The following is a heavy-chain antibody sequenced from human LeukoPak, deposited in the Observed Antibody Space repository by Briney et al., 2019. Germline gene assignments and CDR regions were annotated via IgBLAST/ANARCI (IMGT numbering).Heavy chain of an antibody. D-gene: IGHD3-22*01. CDR1: GYTFTGYY. CDR2: INPNRGGT. CDR3: ARGPYYYDTKYFQH. Sequence: ASVKVSCKASGYTFTGYYMDWGRQGPGQGGEWMGRINPNRGGTNYAQKFQGRVTITRDTSISTAYIELSTLRSDDTAVYYCARGPYYYDTKYFQHWGQGTLVTVSS. V-gene: IGHV1-2*06. J-gene: IGHJ1*01.